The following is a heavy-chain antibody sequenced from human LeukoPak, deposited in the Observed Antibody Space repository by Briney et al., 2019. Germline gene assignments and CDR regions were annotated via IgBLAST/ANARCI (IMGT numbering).Heavy chain of an antibody. Sequence: GASVKVSCKASGYTFTSYGISWVRQAPGQGLEWMGWISAYNGNTNYAQKLQGRVTMTTDTSTSTAYMELRSLRSDDTAVYYCASVWVFGELLFTTPNWFDPWGQGTLVTVSS. CDR1: GYTFTSYG. CDR3: ASVWVFGELLFTTPNWFDP. D-gene: IGHD3-10*02. CDR2: ISAYNGNT. V-gene: IGHV1-18*01. J-gene: IGHJ5*02.